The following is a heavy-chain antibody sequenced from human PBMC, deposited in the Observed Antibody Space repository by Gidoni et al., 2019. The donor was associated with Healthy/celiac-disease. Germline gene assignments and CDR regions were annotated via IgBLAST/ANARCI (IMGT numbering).Heavy chain of an antibody. Sequence: EVQLLESGGGLVQPGGSLRLSCAASGFTFSSYAMSWVRQAPGKGLEWVSTISDGGGSTYYADSVKGRFTISRDNSKNTLYLQMNSLRAEDTAVYYCAKVSSSGWYNYFDYWGQGTLVTVSS. V-gene: IGHV3-23*01. CDR3: AKVSSSGWYNYFDY. CDR2: ISDGGGST. D-gene: IGHD6-19*01. J-gene: IGHJ4*02. CDR1: GFTFSSYA.